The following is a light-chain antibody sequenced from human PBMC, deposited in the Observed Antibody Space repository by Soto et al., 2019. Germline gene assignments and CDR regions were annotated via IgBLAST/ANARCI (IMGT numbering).Light chain of an antibody. CDR3: EQSYSVPLT. CDR2: SAF. J-gene: IGKJ4*01. Sequence: DIQMTQSPSSLSISVGDRVTITCRSSHDIGNRLNWYQQKPGQAPQLLLYSAFTLQSWVPLRFSGSGSGTAFTLTITSLQPEDSATYFCEQSYSVPLTFGGGTKVEV. CDR1: HDIGNR. V-gene: IGKV1-39*01.